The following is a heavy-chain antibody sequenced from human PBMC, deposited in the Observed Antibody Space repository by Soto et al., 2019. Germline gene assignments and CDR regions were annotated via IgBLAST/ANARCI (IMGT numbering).Heavy chain of an antibody. J-gene: IGHJ4*02. CDR2: ISAYNGNT. CDR1: GYTFTSYG. V-gene: IGHV1-18*01. CDR3: ARDTGITLNTAENYFDY. Sequence: QVQLVQSGAEVKKPGASVKVSCKASGYTFTSYGISWVRQAPGQGLEWMGWISAYNGNTNYAQKLQGRVTMTTDTSTSTAYMELRSLSSDDTAVYYCARDTGITLNTAENYFDYWGQGTLVTVSS. D-gene: IGHD5-18*01.